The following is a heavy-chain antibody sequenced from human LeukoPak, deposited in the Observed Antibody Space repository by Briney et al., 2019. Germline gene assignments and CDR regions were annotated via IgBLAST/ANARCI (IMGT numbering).Heavy chain of an antibody. CDR2: ISGSGGST. CDR3: ATYYGDYDAFDI. CDR1: GFTFSSYA. D-gene: IGHD4-17*01. J-gene: IGHJ3*02. Sequence: GGSLRLSCAASGFTFSSYAMSWVRQAPGKGLEWVSAISGSGGSTYYADSVKGWFTISRDNSKNTLYLQMNSLRAEDTAVYYCATYYGDYDAFDIWGQGTMVTVSS. V-gene: IGHV3-23*01.